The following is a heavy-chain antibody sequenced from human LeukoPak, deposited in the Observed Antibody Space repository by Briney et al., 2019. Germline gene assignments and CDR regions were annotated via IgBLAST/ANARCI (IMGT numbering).Heavy chain of an antibody. CDR1: GFTFSNHW. CDR3: VRDALAPRRDFDF. J-gene: IGHJ4*02. V-gene: IGHV3-74*01. Sequence: PGGSLRLSCAASGFTFSNHWMHWVRQARGKGLVWVSRIKTDGSSTTYADSVKGRFTISRDNAKNTLYLQMNGLRAEDTAVYYCVRDALAPRRDFDFWGQGTLVTVSS. D-gene: IGHD6-6*01. CDR2: IKTDGSST.